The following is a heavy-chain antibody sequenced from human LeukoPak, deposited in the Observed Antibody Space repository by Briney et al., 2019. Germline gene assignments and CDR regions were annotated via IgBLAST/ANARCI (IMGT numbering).Heavy chain of an antibody. Sequence: EASVTVSCKASGYTFTGYYIHWVRQAPGQGLEWMGWINPDTGGTRYVESLQGRVTMTRDTSITTAYMELSSLTSDDTAVYFCGKAFSYDGAALPLDPWGQGPLVTVSS. V-gene: IGHV1-2*02. D-gene: IGHD2-2*02. CDR2: INPDTGGT. J-gene: IGHJ5*02. CDR1: GYTFTGYY. CDR3: GKAFSYDGAALPLDP.